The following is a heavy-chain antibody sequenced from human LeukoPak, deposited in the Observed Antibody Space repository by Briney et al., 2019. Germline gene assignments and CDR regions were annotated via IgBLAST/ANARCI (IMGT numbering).Heavy chain of an antibody. V-gene: IGHV3-33*01. CDR3: ARVGANDFCFDY. Sequence: PGRSLRLSCAASGFTFSSYGMHWVRQAPGKGLEWVAVIWYDGSNKYYADSVKGRFTISRDNSKNTLYLQMNSLRAEDTAVYYCARVGANDFCFDYWGQGTLVTVSS. CDR2: IWYDGSNK. J-gene: IGHJ4*02. D-gene: IGHD1-26*01. CDR1: GFTFSSYG.